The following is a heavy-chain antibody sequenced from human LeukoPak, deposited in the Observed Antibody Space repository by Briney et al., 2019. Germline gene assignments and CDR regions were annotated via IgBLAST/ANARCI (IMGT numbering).Heavy chain of an antibody. V-gene: IGHV3-7*01. CDR1: GFTFSSYW. J-gene: IGHJ4*02. CDR2: IKQDGSEK. Sequence: GGSLRLSCAASGFTFSSYWMSWVRQAPGKGLEWVANIKQDGSEKYYVDSVKGRFTISRDNAKNSLYLQMNSLRAEDTAVYYCVRTYYDYVWGSYPIGGYFDYWGQGTLVTVSS. CDR3: VRTYYDYVWGSYPIGGYFDY. D-gene: IGHD3-16*02.